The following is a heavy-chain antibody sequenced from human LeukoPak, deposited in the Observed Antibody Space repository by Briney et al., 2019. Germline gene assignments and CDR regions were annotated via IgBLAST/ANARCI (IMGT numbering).Heavy chain of an antibody. J-gene: IGHJ4*02. CDR1: GFNLSRYE. CDR3: AQDGAWLRFVY. V-gene: IGHV3-23*01. D-gene: IGHD5-12*01. CDR2: LSGSGDRT. Sequence: GSLRLSCSSSGFNLSRYEMNWVRPATGEGLEWVSRLSGSGDRTYYADSGKGRFTISRDNSKNTVYLQTNSLRDEDTAVYYCAQDGAWLRFVYWGQGTLVTVSS.